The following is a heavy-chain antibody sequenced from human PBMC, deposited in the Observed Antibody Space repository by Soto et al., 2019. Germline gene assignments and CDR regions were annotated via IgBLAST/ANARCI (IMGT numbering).Heavy chain of an antibody. J-gene: IGHJ6*02. CDR3: ATGGQNDGYNFYHGMDV. Sequence: QVQVVQSGAEVKKPGASVKFSCKVSGGIFTNNAISGVRQAPGQGLEWLGGVIPLFDTAYYAQIFRGRLRISADGATTTAYMELSGLTSADTAVYFCATGGQNDGYNFYHGMDVWGQGTTVTVS. V-gene: IGHV1-69*01. CDR1: GGIFTNNA. D-gene: IGHD2-15*01. CDR2: VIPLFDTA.